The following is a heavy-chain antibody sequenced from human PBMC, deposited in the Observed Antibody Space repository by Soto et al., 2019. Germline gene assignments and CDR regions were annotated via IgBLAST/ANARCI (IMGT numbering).Heavy chain of an antibody. D-gene: IGHD2-15*01. CDR2: IIPIFGTA. CDR3: ARGSIAPGGFDI. CDR1: GGTFTSYA. Sequence: SVKVSCKASGGTFTSYAISWVRQAPGQGLEWMGGIIPIFGTANYAQKFRGRVTITADESTSTAYMELSSLRSEDTAVYYCARGSIAPGGFDIWGQGTMVTVSS. J-gene: IGHJ3*02. V-gene: IGHV1-69*13.